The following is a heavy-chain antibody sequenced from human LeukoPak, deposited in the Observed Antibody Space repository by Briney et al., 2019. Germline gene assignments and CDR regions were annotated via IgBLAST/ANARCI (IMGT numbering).Heavy chain of an antibody. CDR1: GFTFSSYS. CDR2: ISGSGGST. D-gene: IGHD3-10*01. J-gene: IGHJ6*03. CDR3: ARVAILWVRGSEKNYYMDV. V-gene: IGHV3-23*01. Sequence: GGSLRLSCAASGFTFSSYSMNWVRQAPGKGVEWGSAISGSGGSTYYAGSVKGRFTISRDNSKNTLYLQMNSLRAEDTAVYYCARVAILWVRGSEKNYYMDVWGKGTTVTISS.